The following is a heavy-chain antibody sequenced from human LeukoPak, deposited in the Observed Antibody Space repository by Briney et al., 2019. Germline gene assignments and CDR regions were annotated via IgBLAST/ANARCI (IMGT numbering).Heavy chain of an antibody. J-gene: IGHJ4*02. CDR2: INWNGGSA. Sequence: GGSLRLSCAASGFTFNDYGMSWVRQAPGKGLEWVSGINWNGGSAGYRDSVKGRFTISRDNAKNSLYLQMKSLRAEDTAVYYCARVTTDYDSSGYYGSSFDYWGQGTLVTVSS. CDR3: ARVTTDYDSSGYYGSSFDY. D-gene: IGHD3-22*01. CDR1: GFTFNDYG. V-gene: IGHV3-20*04.